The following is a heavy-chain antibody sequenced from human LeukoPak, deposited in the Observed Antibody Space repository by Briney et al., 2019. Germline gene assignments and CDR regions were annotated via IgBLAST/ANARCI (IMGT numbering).Heavy chain of an antibody. CDR1: GFTFSSYA. D-gene: IGHD3-22*01. CDR2: ISGSGGST. V-gene: IGHV3-23*01. Sequence: PGGSLRLSCAASGFTFSSYAMSWVRQAPGKGLEWVSAISGSGGSTYYADSVKGRFTISRDNSKNTLYLQMNSLRAEDTAVYYCASPTRYYYDSSGYFGYWGQGTLVTVSS. CDR3: ASPTRYYYDSSGYFGY. J-gene: IGHJ4*02.